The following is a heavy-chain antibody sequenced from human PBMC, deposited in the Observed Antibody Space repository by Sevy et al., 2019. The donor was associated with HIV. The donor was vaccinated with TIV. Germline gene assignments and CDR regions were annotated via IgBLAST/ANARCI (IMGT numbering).Heavy chain of an antibody. CDR3: ARAEQVTMLVVFGGLYFDS. V-gene: IGHV3-7*01. Sequence: GGSLRLSCAASGFTFSRYWMTWVRQAPGKGLEWVANIKQDESEKYYVDSVKGRFTIPRDNAKNSLYLQMNSLRADEPAVYYCARAEQVTMLVVFGGLYFDSWGQGTLVTVSS. D-gene: IGHD3-22*01. CDR1: GFTFSRYW. CDR2: IKQDESEK. J-gene: IGHJ4*02.